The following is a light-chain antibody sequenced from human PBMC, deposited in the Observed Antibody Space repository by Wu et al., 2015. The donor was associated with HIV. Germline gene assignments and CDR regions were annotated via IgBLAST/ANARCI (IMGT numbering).Light chain of an antibody. Sequence: EIVLTQSPGTLSLSPGERATLSCRASQSVSSSYLAWYQQKPGQAPRLLIYGASNRATGIPDRFSGSLSGPDFTLTISRLEPEDFAVYFCHQYGTLPTFGGGTKVEIK. CDR3: HQYGTLPT. V-gene: IGKV3-20*01. CDR1: QSVSSSY. CDR2: GAS. J-gene: IGKJ4*01.